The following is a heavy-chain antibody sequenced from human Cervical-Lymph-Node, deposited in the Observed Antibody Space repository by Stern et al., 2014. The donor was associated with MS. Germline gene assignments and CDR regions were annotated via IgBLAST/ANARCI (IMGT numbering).Heavy chain of an antibody. CDR1: GDSIRDYY. J-gene: IGHJ2*01. V-gene: IGHV4-59*01. Sequence: VQLVESGPRLVKPSETLPLTCTVSGDSIRDYYWAWIRPTPGKGLEWIGQTYHGGSTTYNPSLKSRVTISLDPSKTQVSLNVTSVTAADTALYYCARVGSAYHWYFDLWGRGILVTVSS. CDR2: TYHGGST. CDR3: ARVGSAYHWYFDL. D-gene: IGHD3-10*01.